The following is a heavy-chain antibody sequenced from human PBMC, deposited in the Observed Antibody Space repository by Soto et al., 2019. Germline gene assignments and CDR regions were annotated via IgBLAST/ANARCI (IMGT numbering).Heavy chain of an antibody. J-gene: IGHJ6*02. D-gene: IGHD2-2*01. CDR1: GGTFSSYA. CDR3: ARLVVPAASRDV. V-gene: IGHV1-69*13. CDR2: IIPIFGTA. Sequence: SVKVSCKASGGTFSSYAISWVRQAPGQGFEWMGGIIPIFGTANYAQKFQGRVTITADESTSTAYMELSSLRSEDTAVYYCARLVVPAASRDVWGQGTTVTVSS.